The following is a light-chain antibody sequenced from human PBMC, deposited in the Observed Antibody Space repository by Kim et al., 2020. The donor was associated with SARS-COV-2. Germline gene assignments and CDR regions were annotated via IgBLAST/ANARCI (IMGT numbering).Light chain of an antibody. CDR1: QSVSSTY. J-gene: IGKJ2*01. V-gene: IGKV3-20*01. CDR2: GAS. CDR3: QHYGSSYT. Sequence: SLSPGERATLSCRASQSVSSTYLAWYQQKPGQAPSLLIYGASTRATGIPDRFSGSGSGTDFTLTISRLEPEDFAVYYCQHYGSSYTFGQGTKLEI.